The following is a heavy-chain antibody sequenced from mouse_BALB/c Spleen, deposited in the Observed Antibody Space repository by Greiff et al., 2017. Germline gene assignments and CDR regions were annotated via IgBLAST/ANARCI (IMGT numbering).Heavy chain of an antibody. CDR3: ARRDYGPWFAY. Sequence: QVQLQQSGAELARPGASVKLSCKASGYTFTSYWMQWVKQRPGQGLEWIGAIYPGDGDTRYTQKFKGKATLTADKSSSTAYMQLSSLASEDSAVYYCARRDYGPWFAYWGQGTLVTVSA. CDR2: IYPGDGDT. J-gene: IGHJ3*01. CDR1: GYTFTSYW. V-gene: IGHV1-87*01. D-gene: IGHD1-1*01.